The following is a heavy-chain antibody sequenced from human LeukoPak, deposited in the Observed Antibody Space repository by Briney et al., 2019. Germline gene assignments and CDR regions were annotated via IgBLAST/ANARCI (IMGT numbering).Heavy chain of an antibody. V-gene: IGHV1-2*02. J-gene: IGHJ5*02. D-gene: IGHD6-13*01. CDR1: GYTFTGYY. CDR2: INPNSGGT. CDR3: ARVLRGIAAAGTRWFDP. Sequence: ASVKVSCKASGYTFTGYYMHWVRQVPGQGLEWMGWINPNSGGTNYAQKFQGRVTMTRDTSISTAYMELSRLRSDDTAVYYCARVLRGIAAAGTRWFDPWGQGTLVTVSS.